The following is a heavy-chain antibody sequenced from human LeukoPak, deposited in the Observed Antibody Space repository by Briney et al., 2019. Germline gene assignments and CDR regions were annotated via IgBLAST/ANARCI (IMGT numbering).Heavy chain of an antibody. Sequence: GGSLRLSCEASGFGFSSYWMTWVRQTPGKGLEWVANIKQDGSEKYYLDSVKGRFTISRDNAKIPVYLQMNSLRAEDTAVYYCAREDYYGSGNYVAWGGAFDVWGQGTTVIVSS. CDR3: AREDYYGSGNYVAWGGAFDV. D-gene: IGHD3-10*01. J-gene: IGHJ6*02. CDR1: GFGFSSYW. CDR2: IKQDGSEK. V-gene: IGHV3-7*01.